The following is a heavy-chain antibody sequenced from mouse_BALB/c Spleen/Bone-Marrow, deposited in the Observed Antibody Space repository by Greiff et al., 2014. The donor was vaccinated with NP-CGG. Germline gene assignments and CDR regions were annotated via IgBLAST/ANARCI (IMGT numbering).Heavy chain of an antibody. CDR1: GFTFSSYG. CDR3: ARQGTTVVAPAMDY. J-gene: IGHJ4*01. CDR2: ISSGGTYT. Sequence: EVMLVESGGDLVKPGGSLKLSCAASGFTFSSYGMSWVRQTPDKRLEWVATISSGGTYTYYPDSVKGRFTISRDNAKHTLYLQMGSLKSEDTAMYYCARQGTTVVAPAMDYWGQGTSVTVSS. V-gene: IGHV5-6*01. D-gene: IGHD1-1*01.